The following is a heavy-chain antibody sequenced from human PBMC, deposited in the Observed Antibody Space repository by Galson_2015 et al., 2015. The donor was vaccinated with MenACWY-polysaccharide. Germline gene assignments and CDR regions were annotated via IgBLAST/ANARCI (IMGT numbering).Heavy chain of an antibody. V-gene: IGHV1-8*01. CDR2: MNPRSGHT. Sequence: SVKVSCKASGYTFTYNDINWVRQATGLRLEWMGLMNPRSGHTEYAQKFQGRVTMTSNTAISTAYMELTSLRSEDTAVYYCARGHYGARGQGTLVIVSS. D-gene: IGHD3-10*01. J-gene: IGHJ4*02. CDR3: ARGHYGA. CDR1: GYTFTYND.